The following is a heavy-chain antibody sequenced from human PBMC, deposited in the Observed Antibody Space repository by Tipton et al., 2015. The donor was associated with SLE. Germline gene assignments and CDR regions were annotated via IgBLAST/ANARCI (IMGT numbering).Heavy chain of an antibody. CDR1: GVSISIHY. D-gene: IGHD3-22*01. J-gene: IGHJ4*02. V-gene: IGHV4-59*08. CDR3: ARQPYYESPFDY. Sequence: TLSLTCTVSGVSISIHYWTWIRQPPGKGLEWIGYIYNSGSTNYNPSLESRVTISVDTSKNQFSLTLNSVTAADTAVYFYARQPYYESPFDYWGQGVLVTVSS. CDR2: IYNSGST.